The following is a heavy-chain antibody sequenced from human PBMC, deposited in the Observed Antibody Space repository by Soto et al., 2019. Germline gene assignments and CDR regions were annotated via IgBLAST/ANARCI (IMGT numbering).Heavy chain of an antibody. D-gene: IGHD2-15*01. CDR2: IEYSRSRN. CDR3: ERERAAVIPSGQFDH. V-gene: IGHV4-59*01. Sequence: QVQLQESGPGLVKPSENLSLTCAVSGYCHSSYYWSWLRQPPGRGLEWIGYIEYSRSRNNNTPSLESRITRTVDTSNNQVTMKLTAVTAAETDSSSGERERAAVIPSGQFDHWGQGTLVAVSS. J-gene: IGHJ5*02. CDR1: GYCHSSYY.